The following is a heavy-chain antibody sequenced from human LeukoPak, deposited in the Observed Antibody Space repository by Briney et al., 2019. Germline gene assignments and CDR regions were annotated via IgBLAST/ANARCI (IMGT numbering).Heavy chain of an antibody. D-gene: IGHD3-22*01. CDR1: GFTFSSYA. V-gene: IGHV3-23*01. CDR3: AKFGGKYYYDSSGYYYLDY. J-gene: IGHJ4*02. CDR2: ITGSGGSA. Sequence: GGSLRLSCAASGFTFSSYAMSWVRQAPGKGLEWVSAITGSGGSAYYADSVKGRFTISRDNSKNTLYLQMNSLRAEDTAVYYCAKFGGKYYYDSSGYYYLDYWGQGILVTVSS.